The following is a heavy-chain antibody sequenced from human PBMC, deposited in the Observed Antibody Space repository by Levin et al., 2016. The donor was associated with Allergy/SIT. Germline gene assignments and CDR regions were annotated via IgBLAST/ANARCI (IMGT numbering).Heavy chain of an antibody. CDR3: ARGLYDSSGFNR. CDR2: INHSGST. Sequence: WIRQPPGKGLEWIGEINHSGSTNYNPSLKSRVTISVDTSKNQFSLKLSSVTAADTAVYYCARGLYDSSGFNRWGQGTLVTVSS. V-gene: IGHV4-34*01. D-gene: IGHD3-22*01. J-gene: IGHJ4*02.